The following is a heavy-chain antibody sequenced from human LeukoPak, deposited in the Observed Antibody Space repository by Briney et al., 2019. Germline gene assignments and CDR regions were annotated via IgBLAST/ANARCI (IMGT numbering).Heavy chain of an antibody. D-gene: IGHD3-10*01. CDR2: TYYRSKWYN. V-gene: IGHV6-1*01. CDR1: GDSVSSNNAA. CDR3: ARDYASSKRGFYFYMDV. Sequence: SQTLSLTCAISGDSVSSNNAAWNCMRQSPSRGLEWLGRTYYRSKWYNDSAVSVKSRVIISPDTSKKQFSLQLNSVTPEDTALYFCARDYASSKRGFYFYMDVWGKGTTVTVSS. J-gene: IGHJ6*03.